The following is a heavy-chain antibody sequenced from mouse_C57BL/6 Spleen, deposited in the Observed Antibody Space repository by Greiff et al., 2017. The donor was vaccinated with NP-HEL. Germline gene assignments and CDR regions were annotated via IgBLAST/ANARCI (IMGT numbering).Heavy chain of an antibody. CDR1: GFTFSSYG. Sequence: EVKLVESGGDLVKPGGSLKLSCAASGFTFSSYGMSWVRQTPDKRLEWVATISSGGSYTYYPDSVKGRFTISRDNAKNTLYLQMSSLKSEDTAMYYCARHKDYYAMDYWGQGTSVTVSS. J-gene: IGHJ4*01. CDR2: ISSGGSYT. V-gene: IGHV5-6*01. CDR3: ARHKDYYAMDY.